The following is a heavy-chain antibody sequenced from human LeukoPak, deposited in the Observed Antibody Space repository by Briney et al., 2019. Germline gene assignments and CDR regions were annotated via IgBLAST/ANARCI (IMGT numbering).Heavy chain of an antibody. J-gene: IGHJ5*02. CDR3: ARVSRAARFEFDP. CDR2: INPSGGST. D-gene: IGHD6-6*01. CDR1: GYTFTSYY. V-gene: IGHV1-46*01. Sequence: ASAKVSCKASGYTFTSYYMHWVRQAPGQGLEWMGIINPSGGSTSYAQKFQGRVTMTRDMSTSTVYMELSSLRSEDTAVYYCARVSRAARFEFDPWGQGTLVTVSS.